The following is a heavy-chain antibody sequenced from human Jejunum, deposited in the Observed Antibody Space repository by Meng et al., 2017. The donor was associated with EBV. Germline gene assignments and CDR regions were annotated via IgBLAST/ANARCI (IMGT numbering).Heavy chain of an antibody. CDR3: ARDSSGYHAYDKVSDY. J-gene: IGHJ4*02. CDR1: GYTFTSYG. Sequence: HRVRSGVSVKKPGTSVKVSCKTSGYTFTSYGISWVRQAPGHGPEWMGWITVYNGNTNYAPRLQGRVTMTTDISTSTAYMELRSLRSDDTAVYYCARDSSGYHAYDKVSDYWGQGTLVTVSS. D-gene: IGHD3-9*01. V-gene: IGHV1-18*01. CDR2: ITVYNGNT.